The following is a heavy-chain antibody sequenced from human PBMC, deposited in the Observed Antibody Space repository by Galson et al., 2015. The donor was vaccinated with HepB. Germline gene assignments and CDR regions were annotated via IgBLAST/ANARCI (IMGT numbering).Heavy chain of an antibody. Sequence: SLRLSCAASGFTFSSYGMHWVRQAPGKGLEWVAVIWYDGSNKYYADSVKGRFTISRDNSKNTLYLQMNSLRAEDTAVYYCARESNSVWSYFDYWGQGTLVTVSS. D-gene: IGHD4-23*01. CDR3: ARESNSVWSYFDY. J-gene: IGHJ4*02. V-gene: IGHV3-33*01. CDR2: IWYDGSNK. CDR1: GFTFSSYG.